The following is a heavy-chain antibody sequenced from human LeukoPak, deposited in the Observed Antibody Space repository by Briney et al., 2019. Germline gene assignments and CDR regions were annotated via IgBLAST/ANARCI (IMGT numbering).Heavy chain of an antibody. CDR3: ARSPGALLWFGELFRGFDY. CDR1: GGSFSGYY. CDR2: INHSGST. Sequence: SETLSLTCAVYGGSFSGYYWSWIRQPPGKGLKGIGEINHSGSTNYNPSLKSRVTISVDTSKNQFSLKLSSVTAADTAVYYCARSPGALLWFGELFRGFDYWGQGTLVTVSS. V-gene: IGHV4-34*01. J-gene: IGHJ4*02. D-gene: IGHD3-10*01.